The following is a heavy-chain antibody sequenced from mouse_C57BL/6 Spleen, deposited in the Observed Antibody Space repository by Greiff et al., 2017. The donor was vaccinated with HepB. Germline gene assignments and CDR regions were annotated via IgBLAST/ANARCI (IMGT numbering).Heavy chain of an antibody. CDR2: IYPGSGST. V-gene: IGHV1-55*01. Sequence: QVQLQQSGAELVKPGASVKMSCKASGYTFTSYWITWVKQRPGQGLEWIGDIYPGSGSTNYNEKFKSKATLTVDTSSSTAYMQLSSLTSEDSAVYYCARDWDEGYGYYAMDYWGQGTSVTVSS. J-gene: IGHJ4*01. D-gene: IGHD4-1*01. CDR1: GYTFTSYW. CDR3: ARDWDEGYGYYAMDY.